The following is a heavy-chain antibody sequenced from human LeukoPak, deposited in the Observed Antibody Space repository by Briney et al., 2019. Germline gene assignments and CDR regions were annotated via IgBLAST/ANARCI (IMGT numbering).Heavy chain of an antibody. CDR1: GFTVSINY. CDR3: ARDSSGTYCSTSSCNFDY. V-gene: IGHV3-66*01. J-gene: IGHJ4*02. D-gene: IGHD2-2*01. CDR2: IYSCGST. Sequence: PGGSLRLSCVGSGFTVSINYMSWVRQAPGKGLEWVSLIYSCGSTYYADSVKGRFTISRDNSKNTLYLQMNSLRAEDTAVYYCARDSSGTYCSTSSCNFDYWGQGTLVTVSS.